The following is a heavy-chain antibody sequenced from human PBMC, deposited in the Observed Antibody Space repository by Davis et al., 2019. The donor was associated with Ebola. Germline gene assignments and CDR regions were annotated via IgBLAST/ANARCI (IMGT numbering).Heavy chain of an antibody. CDR2: ISYDGSNK. J-gene: IGHJ3*02. CDR1: GFTFSSYG. D-gene: IGHD1-1*01. CDR3: AKDLRTTSAFDI. V-gene: IGHV3-30*18. Sequence: GESLKISCAASGFTFSSYGMHWVRQAPGKGLEWVAVISYDGSNKYYADSVKGRFTISRDNSKNTLYLQMSSLSAEDTAVYYCAKDLRTTSAFDIWGQGTMVTVSS.